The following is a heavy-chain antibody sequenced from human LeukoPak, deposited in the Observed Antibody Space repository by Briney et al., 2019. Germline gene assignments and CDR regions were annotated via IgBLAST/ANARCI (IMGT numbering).Heavy chain of an antibody. CDR1: GFTFSSYA. Sequence: GGSLRLSCAASGFTFSSYAMSWVRQAPGKGLEWVSAISGSGGSTYYADSVKGRFTISRDNSKNTLYLQMNGLRAEDTAVYYCAKSSPLRPDRYPNWFDPWGQGTLVTVSS. J-gene: IGHJ5*02. V-gene: IGHV3-23*01. CDR2: ISGSGGST. D-gene: IGHD1-1*01. CDR3: AKSSPLRPDRYPNWFDP.